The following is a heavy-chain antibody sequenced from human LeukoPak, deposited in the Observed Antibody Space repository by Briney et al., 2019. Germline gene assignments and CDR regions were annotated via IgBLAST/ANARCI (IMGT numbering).Heavy chain of an antibody. CDR3: ARPLGPSDISGWYLRIWMVSLFDP. CDR1: GGSFSGYY. Sequence: SETLSLTCAVYGGSFSGYYWSWIRQPPGKGLEWVGEINRSGSTNYNPSLKSRVTISVATTKNQFSLTLSSVTAAATSVYYCARPLGPSDISGWYLRIWMVSLFDPWGQGTLVTVSS. V-gene: IGHV4-34*01. J-gene: IGHJ5*02. D-gene: IGHD6-19*01. CDR2: INRSGST.